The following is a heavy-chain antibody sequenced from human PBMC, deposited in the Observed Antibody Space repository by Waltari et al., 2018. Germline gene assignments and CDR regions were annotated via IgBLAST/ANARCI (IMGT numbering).Heavy chain of an antibody. Sequence: SLRLSCAASGFTFSSYWMHWVRQAPGKGLVWVSDINTDGSTTNYADSVKGRFTISRDNARNTLYLQMDSLRAEETAVYYCVIGAQHVSNWYASEYFQHWGQGTLVTVSS. CDR2: INTDGSTT. CDR3: VIGAQHVSNWYASEYFQH. CDR1: GFTFSSYW. J-gene: IGHJ1*01. V-gene: IGHV3-74*01. D-gene: IGHD6-13*01.